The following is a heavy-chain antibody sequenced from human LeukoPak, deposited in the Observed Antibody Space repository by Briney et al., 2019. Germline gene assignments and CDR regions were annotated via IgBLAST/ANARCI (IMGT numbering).Heavy chain of an antibody. V-gene: IGHV4-30-4*01. CDR1: CGSISSGDYY. D-gene: IGHD2-2*01. Sequence: TLSLTCTVSCGSISSGDYYWCWIRQPPGKGLEWIGNIYYSGSTYYNPSLKSRFTISVDNSKNQFSLKLSSVTAADTAVYYCAREYVVPAHHCYYYYGMDVWGQGTTVTVSS. CDR2: IYYSGST. J-gene: IGHJ6*02. CDR3: AREYVVPAHHCYYYYGMDV.